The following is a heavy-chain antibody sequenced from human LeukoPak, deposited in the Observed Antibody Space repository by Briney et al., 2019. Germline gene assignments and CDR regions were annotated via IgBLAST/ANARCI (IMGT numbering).Heavy chain of an antibody. CDR3: ARCGGGFDWLLCPFDY. Sequence: GGSLRLSCAASGFTFSSYSMNWVRQAPGKGLEWVSSISSSNSYIYYADSVRGRFTISRDNVKNSLYLQMSSLRAEDTAVYYCARCGGGFDWLLCPFDYWGQGTLVTVSS. V-gene: IGHV3-21*01. CDR1: GFTFSSYS. J-gene: IGHJ4*02. CDR2: ISSSNSYI. D-gene: IGHD3-9*01.